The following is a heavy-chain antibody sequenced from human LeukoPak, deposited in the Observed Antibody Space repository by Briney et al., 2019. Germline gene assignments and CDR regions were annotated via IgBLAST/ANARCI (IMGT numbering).Heavy chain of an antibody. CDR2: IYTSGST. CDR1: GGSISSYY. J-gene: IGHJ5*02. CDR3: ARDRFSGSYDGWFDP. D-gene: IGHD1-26*01. V-gene: IGHV4-4*07. Sequence: SETLSLTCTVSGGSISSYYWSRIRQPAGKGLEWIGRIYTSGSTNYNPSLKSRVTMSVDTSKNQFSLKLSSVTAADTAVYYCARDRFSGSYDGWFDPWGQGTLVTVSS.